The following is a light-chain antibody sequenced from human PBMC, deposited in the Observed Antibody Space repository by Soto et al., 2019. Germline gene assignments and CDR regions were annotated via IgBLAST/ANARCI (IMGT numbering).Light chain of an antibody. CDR3: QQYGTSPLT. J-gene: IGKJ1*01. V-gene: IGKV3-20*01. CDR2: GAS. Sequence: EIVLTQSPGTLSLSPGDRGSLSCRASQSVTSNYLAWYQQKPGQAPRLLIYGASSRVTGIPDRFSGSGSGTEFTLTITRLEPEDFALYFCQQYGTSPLTFGQGTRVDIK. CDR1: QSVTSNY.